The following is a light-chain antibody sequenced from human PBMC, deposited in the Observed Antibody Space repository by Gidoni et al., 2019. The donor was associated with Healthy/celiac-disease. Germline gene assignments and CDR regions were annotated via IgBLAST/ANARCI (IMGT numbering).Light chain of an antibody. V-gene: IGLV1-47*01. CDR1: SSNIGSNY. CDR3: AAWDDSLSGFVV. CDR2: RNN. Sequence: QSVLTQPPSASGTPGQRVTISCSRSSSNIGSNYVYWYQQLPGTAPKLLIYRNNQRPSGVPDRFSGSKSGTSASLAISGLRSEDEADYYCAAWDDSLSGFVVFGGGTKLTVL. J-gene: IGLJ2*01.